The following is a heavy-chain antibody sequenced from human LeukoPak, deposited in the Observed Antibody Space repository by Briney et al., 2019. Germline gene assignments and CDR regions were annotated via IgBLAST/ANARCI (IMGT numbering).Heavy chain of an antibody. CDR1: GGSISSSSYY. D-gene: IGHD3-22*01. CDR2: IYYSGST. J-gene: IGHJ4*02. V-gene: IGHV4-39*01. Sequence: PSETLSLTCTVSGGSISSSSYYWGWIRQPPGKGLEWIGSIYYSGSTYYNPSLKSRVTISVDTSKNQFSLKLSSVTAADTAVYYCARQRNYYDSSGYYYAIDYRGQGTLVTVSS. CDR3: ARQRNYYDSSGYYYAIDY.